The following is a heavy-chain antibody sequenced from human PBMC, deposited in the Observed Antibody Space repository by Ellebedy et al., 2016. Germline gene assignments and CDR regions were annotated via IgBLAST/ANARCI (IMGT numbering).Heavy chain of an antibody. CDR3: AKDPMGDYGGNWFDP. D-gene: IGHD4-17*01. CDR2: ISGSGGST. CDR1: GFTFSSYA. V-gene: IGHV3-23*01. J-gene: IGHJ5*02. Sequence: GGSLRLXXAASGFTFSSYAMSWVRQAPGKGLEWVSAISGSGGSTYYADSVKGRFTISRDNSKNTLYLQMNSLRAEDTAVYYCAKDPMGDYGGNWFDPWGQGTLVTVSS.